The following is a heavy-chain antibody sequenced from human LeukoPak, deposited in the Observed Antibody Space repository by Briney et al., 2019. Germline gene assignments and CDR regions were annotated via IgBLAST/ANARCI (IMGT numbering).Heavy chain of an antibody. CDR1: GFTFDDYG. V-gene: IGHV3-20*04. J-gene: IGHJ3*02. D-gene: IGHD6-13*01. CDR3: ARVSAAAGNDAFDI. Sequence: GGSLRLSCAASGFTFDDYGMSWVRQAPGKGLEWVSGINWNGGSTGYADSVKGRFTISRDNAKNSLYLQMNSLRAEDTALYYCARVSAAAGNDAFDIWSQGTMVTVSS. CDR2: INWNGGST.